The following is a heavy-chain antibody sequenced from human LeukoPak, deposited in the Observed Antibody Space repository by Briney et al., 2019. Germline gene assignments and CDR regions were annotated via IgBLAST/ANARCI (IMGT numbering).Heavy chain of an antibody. D-gene: IGHD5-18*01. CDR1: GFTFSSYW. Sequence: GGSLRLSCATSGFTFSSYWMSWVRQAPGRGLEWVANIKQDGSEKHYVDSVKGRFTISRDNAKNSLYLQMNSLRAEDTAVYYCARDPLGYSYGTTAEYFQHWGQGTLVTVSS. J-gene: IGHJ1*01. CDR3: ARDPLGYSYGTTAEYFQH. V-gene: IGHV3-7*01. CDR2: IKQDGSEK.